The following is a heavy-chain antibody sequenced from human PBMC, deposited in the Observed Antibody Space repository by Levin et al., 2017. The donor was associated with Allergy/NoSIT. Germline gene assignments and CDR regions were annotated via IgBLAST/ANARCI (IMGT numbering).Heavy chain of an antibody. V-gene: IGHV3-23*01. CDR1: GFTFSSYA. J-gene: IGHJ4*02. CDR2: ISGGGART. CDR3: ANAWAYCGSDCYTYYFDY. Sequence: GESLKISCAASGFTFSSYAMSWVRQAPGKGLEWLSGISGGGARTYYADSVKGRFTISRDNSKNTLYLQMNSLRAEDTAVYYCANAWAYCGSDCYTYYFDYWGQGTLVTVSS. D-gene: IGHD2-21*02.